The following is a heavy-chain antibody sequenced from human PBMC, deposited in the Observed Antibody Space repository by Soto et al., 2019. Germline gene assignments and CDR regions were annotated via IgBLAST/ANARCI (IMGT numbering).Heavy chain of an antibody. Sequence: EVQLVESGGGLVKPGGSLRLSCAASELRFRDAWMHWVRQAPGKGLEWVGRIKRQTDGGTTDYAAPVRGRFSISRDDSKTLLYLQMNGLKTEDTGVYYCVTDRARGGPGTLVTVSS. D-gene: IGHD3-10*01. CDR3: VTDRAR. CDR2: IKRQTDGGTT. CDR1: ELRFRDAW. V-gene: IGHV3-15*07. J-gene: IGHJ4*02.